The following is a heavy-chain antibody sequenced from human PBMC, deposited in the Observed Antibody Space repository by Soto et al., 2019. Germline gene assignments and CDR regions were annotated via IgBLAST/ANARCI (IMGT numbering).Heavy chain of an antibody. V-gene: IGHV4-30-4*01. J-gene: IGHJ5*02. Sequence: TSETLSLTCTVSGGSISSGDYYWRWIRQPPGKGLEWIGYIYYSGSTYYNPSLKSRVTISVDTSKNQFSLKLSSVTAADTAVYYCARGLITMVRGVIPRSGFWFDPWGQGTLVTVSS. D-gene: IGHD3-10*01. CDR3: ARGLITMVRGVIPRSGFWFDP. CDR2: IYYSGST. CDR1: GGSISSGDYY.